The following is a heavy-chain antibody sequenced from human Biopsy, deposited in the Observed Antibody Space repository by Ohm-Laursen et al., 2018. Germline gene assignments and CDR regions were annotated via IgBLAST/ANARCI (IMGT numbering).Heavy chain of an antibody. CDR2: INHRGST. CDR3: ARAVDYYDPYYYYGLDV. D-gene: IGHD3-16*01. V-gene: IGHV4-34*01. CDR1: GGSFSGYY. J-gene: IGHJ6*02. Sequence: SDTLSLTWAVYGGSFSGYYWSWIRQPPGKGLEWIGEINHRGSTNYNPSLKSRATISVDTSKNQFSLKLRSVTAADTAVYYCARAVDYYDPYYYYGLDVWGQGTTVTVSS.